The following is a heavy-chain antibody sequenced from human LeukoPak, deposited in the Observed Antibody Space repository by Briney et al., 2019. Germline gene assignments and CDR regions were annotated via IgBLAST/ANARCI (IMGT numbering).Heavy chain of an antibody. D-gene: IGHD3-3*01. V-gene: IGHV3-48*01. CDR3: ARDRPARRFLEWLRGAFDI. CDR1: GFTFSSYS. Sequence: GGSLRLSCAASGFTFSSYSMNWVRQAPGKGLEWVSYISSSSSTIYYADSVKGRFTISRDNAKNSLYLQMNSLRAEDTAVYYCARDRPARRFLEWLRGAFDIWGQGTMVTVSS. J-gene: IGHJ3*02. CDR2: ISSSSSTI.